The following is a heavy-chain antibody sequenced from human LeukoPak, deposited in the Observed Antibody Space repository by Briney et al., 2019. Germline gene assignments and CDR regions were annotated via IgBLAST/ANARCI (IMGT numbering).Heavy chain of an antibody. CDR1: GGSISSYY. CDR3: AREECSGGSCFLDY. D-gene: IGHD2-15*01. CDR2: IYYGGST. Sequence: SETLSLTCTVSGGSISSYYWSWIRQPPGKGLEWIGYIYYGGSTNYNPSLKSRVTISVDTSKNQFSLKLSSVTAADTAVYYCAREECSGGSCFLDYWGQGTLVTVSS. J-gene: IGHJ4*02. V-gene: IGHV4-59*01.